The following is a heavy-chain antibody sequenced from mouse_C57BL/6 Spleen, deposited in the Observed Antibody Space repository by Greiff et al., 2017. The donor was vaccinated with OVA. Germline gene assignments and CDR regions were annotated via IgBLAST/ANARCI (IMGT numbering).Heavy chain of an antibody. CDR3: AREDWGYYYGSSPVDY. D-gene: IGHD1-1*01. J-gene: IGHJ2*01. V-gene: IGHV1-72*01. CDR1: GYTFTSYW. Sequence: QVQLQQPGAELVKPGASVKLSCKASGYTFTSYWMHWVKQRPGRGLEWIGRIDPNSGGTTYNEKFKSTATLTVDKPSSTAYMQRSSLTSADSAVYYCAREDWGYYYGSSPVDYWGQGTTLTVSS. CDR2: IDPNSGGT.